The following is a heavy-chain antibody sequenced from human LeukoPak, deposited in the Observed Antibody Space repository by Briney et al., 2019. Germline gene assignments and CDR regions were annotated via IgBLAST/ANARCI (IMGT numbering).Heavy chain of an antibody. Sequence: GGSLRLSCAASGFTFDDYGMSWVRQAPGKGLEWVSGINWNGGSTGYADSVRGRFTISRDNAKNSLYLQMNSLRAEDTALYYCARNQQWELLNYYYMDVWGKGTTVTVSS. V-gene: IGHV3-20*04. D-gene: IGHD1-26*01. CDR3: ARNQQWELLNYYYMDV. CDR1: GFTFDDYG. CDR2: INWNGGST. J-gene: IGHJ6*03.